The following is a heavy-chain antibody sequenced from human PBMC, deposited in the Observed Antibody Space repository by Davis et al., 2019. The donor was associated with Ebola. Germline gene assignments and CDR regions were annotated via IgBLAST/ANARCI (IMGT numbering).Heavy chain of an antibody. CDR3: ARAMVRGVLTTRSYGMDV. J-gene: IGHJ6*02. CDR1: GGSFSGYY. Sequence: PSETLSLTCAVYGGSFSGYYWSWIRQPPGKGLEWIGEINHSGSTNYNPSLKSRVTISVDTSKNQFSLKLSSVTAADTAVYYCARAMVRGVLTTRSYGMDVWGQGTTVTVSS. V-gene: IGHV4-34*01. CDR2: INHSGST. D-gene: IGHD3-10*01.